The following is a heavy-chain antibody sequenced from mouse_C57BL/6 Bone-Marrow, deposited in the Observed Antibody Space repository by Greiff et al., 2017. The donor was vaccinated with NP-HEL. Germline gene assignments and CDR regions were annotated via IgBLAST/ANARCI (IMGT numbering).Heavy chain of an antibody. J-gene: IGHJ2*01. CDR3: ARGYY. Sequence: DVKLVESGGGLVKPGGSLKLSCAASGFTFSDYGMHWVRQAPEKGLEWVAYISSGGSTIYYADTVKGRFTISRDNAKNTLFLQMTSLRSEDTAMYYCARGYYWGQGTTLTVSS. CDR1: GFTFSDYG. V-gene: IGHV5-17*01. CDR2: ISSGGSTI. D-gene: IGHD2-2*01.